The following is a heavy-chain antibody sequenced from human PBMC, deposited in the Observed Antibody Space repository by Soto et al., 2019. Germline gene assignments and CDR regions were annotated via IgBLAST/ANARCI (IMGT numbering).Heavy chain of an antibody. D-gene: IGHD6-25*01. CDR3: ARVRLEYYYYYGMDV. J-gene: IGHJ6*02. V-gene: IGHV1-69*05. Sequence: SGKVSCKASGYTFTGYYMHWVRQAPGQGLEWMGGIIPIFGTANYAQKFQGRVTITRDESTSTAYMELSSLRSEDTAVYYCARVRLEYYYYYGMDVWGQGTTVTVSS. CDR1: GYTFTGYY. CDR2: IIPIFGTA.